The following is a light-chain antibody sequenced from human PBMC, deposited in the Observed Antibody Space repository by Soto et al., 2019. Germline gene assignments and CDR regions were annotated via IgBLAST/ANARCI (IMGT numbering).Light chain of an antibody. CDR1: QSVSSSY. CDR2: GAS. J-gene: IGKJ1*01. CDR3: PQHGTPFWT. V-gene: IGKV3-20*01. Sequence: EIVLTQSPGTLSLSPGERATLSCRTSQSVSSSYLAWYQHKPGQAPRLLIYGASTRTSGFPDRFSGSGPGTDFTLTISRLEHHLCGVYSSPQHGTPFWTVGQETQVPIK.